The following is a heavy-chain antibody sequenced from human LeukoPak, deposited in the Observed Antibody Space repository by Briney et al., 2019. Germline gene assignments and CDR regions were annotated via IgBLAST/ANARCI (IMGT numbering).Heavy chain of an antibody. V-gene: IGHV1-69*05. D-gene: IGHD4-17*01. CDR3: ARDVHGDYGSGWFDP. Sequence: SVKVSCKTSGGTFNNSAISWVRQAPGQGLEWLGGIMPIFGTAGYAQKFQGRVTITKDESTRTVYLELTSLTSDDPAVYYCARDVHGDYGSGWFDPWGQGTLVSVSS. J-gene: IGHJ5*02. CDR2: IMPIFGTA. CDR1: GGTFNNSA.